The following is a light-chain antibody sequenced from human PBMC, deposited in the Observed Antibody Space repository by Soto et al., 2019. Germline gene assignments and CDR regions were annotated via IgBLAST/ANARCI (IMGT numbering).Light chain of an antibody. CDR1: SSNIGSNT. Sequence: QSVLTQPPSASGTPGQRVTISCSGSSSNIGSNTVNWYQQLPGTAPKLLIYSNNQRPSGVPDRFSGSKSGTSASLAISELQSEDEADYYCAAWDDSLNGLFGGGTKLTVL. J-gene: IGLJ2*01. CDR2: SNN. V-gene: IGLV1-44*01. CDR3: AAWDDSLNGL.